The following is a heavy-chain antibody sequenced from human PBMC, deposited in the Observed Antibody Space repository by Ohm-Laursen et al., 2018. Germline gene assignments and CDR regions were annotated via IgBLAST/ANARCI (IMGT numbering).Heavy chain of an antibody. V-gene: IGHV3-7*01. J-gene: IGHJ5*02. Sequence: SLRLSCSASGFTFSSSWMSWVRQAPGKGLEWVANINQDGSEKYYVDSVKGRFTISRDNAKNSLYLQMNSLRAEDTAVYYCASYYGGYDPWGQGTLVTVSS. CDR2: INQDGSEK. CDR1: GFTFSSSW. CDR3: ASYYGGYDP. D-gene: IGHD4-23*01.